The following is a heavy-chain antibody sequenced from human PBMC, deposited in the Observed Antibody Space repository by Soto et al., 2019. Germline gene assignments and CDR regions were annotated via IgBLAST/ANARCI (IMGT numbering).Heavy chain of an antibody. CDR1: GVSVNSYF. V-gene: IGHV4-59*02. J-gene: IGHJ4*02. D-gene: IGHD1-26*01. CDR2: IDYTGSA. CDR3: AKGALKLDRTPLDS. Sequence: QVRLHESGPGLVKPSETLSLSCSVSGVSVNSYFWFWVRQTPDRGLDWFGYIDYTGSAHYNPSLTPQFRMSTDPSDNHFALRMTSVTAADTAVYYCAKGALKLDRTPLDSWGQGALVTVSS.